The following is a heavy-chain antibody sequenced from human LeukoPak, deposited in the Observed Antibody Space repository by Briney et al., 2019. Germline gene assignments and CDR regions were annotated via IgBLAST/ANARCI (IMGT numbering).Heavy chain of an antibody. J-gene: IGHJ4*02. D-gene: IGHD5-18*01. CDR2: ISSSGSTI. Sequence: GGSLRLSCAASGFTFSSYEMNWVRQAPGKGLEWVSYISSSGSTIYYADSVKGRFTISRDNAKNSLYLQMNSLRAEDTAVYYCARVGTFNVDTAMVKPLDYWGQGTLVTVSS. CDR3: ARVGTFNVDTAMVKPLDY. CDR1: GFTFSSYE. V-gene: IGHV3-48*03.